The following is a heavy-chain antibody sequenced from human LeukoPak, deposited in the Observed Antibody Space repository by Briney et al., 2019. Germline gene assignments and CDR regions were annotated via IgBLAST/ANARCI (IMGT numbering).Heavy chain of an antibody. V-gene: IGHV2-70*01. D-gene: IGHD1-26*01. J-gene: IGHJ4*02. Sequence: SGPTLMNPTPTLTLTCTFSGFSLRTNGRGVSWIRQPPGKALEWLALIDWDDDKYYSTSLKTRLTISKDTSKNQVVLTMTNMDPVDTATYYCARMSVGATRVDYWGQGTLVTVSS. CDR2: IDWDDDK. CDR1: GFSLRTNGRG. CDR3: ARMSVGATRVDY.